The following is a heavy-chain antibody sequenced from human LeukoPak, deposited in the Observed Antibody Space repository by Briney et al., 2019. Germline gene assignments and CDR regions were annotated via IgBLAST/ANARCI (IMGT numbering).Heavy chain of an antibody. CDR3: ARRGRRYSSSPPDSYYYYIDV. V-gene: IGHV3-33*01. Sequence: GGPLRLFCAASGFTFSRYDMHWVRHAPGKGLEWVAVIWYDGSNKYYADSVKGRFTISRDNSKNTLYLQINSLRAEDTAVYYCARRGRRYSSSPPDSYYYYIDVWGKGTTVTVSS. D-gene: IGHD6-6*01. J-gene: IGHJ6*03. CDR1: GFTFSRYD. CDR2: IWYDGSNK.